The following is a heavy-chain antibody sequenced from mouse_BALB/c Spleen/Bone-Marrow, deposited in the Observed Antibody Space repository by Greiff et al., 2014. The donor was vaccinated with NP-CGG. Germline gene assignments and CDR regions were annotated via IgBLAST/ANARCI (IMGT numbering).Heavy chain of an antibody. J-gene: IGHJ4*01. Sequence: VMLVESGAELMKPGASVKISCKATGYTFSSYWIEWVKQRPGHGLEWIGEILPGSGSTNYNEKFKGKATFTADTSSNTAYMQLSSLTSEDSAVYYCAREDIATVVEMDYWGQGTSVTVSS. CDR3: AREDIATVVEMDY. CDR2: ILPGSGST. CDR1: GYTFSSYW. D-gene: IGHD1-1*01. V-gene: IGHV1-9*01.